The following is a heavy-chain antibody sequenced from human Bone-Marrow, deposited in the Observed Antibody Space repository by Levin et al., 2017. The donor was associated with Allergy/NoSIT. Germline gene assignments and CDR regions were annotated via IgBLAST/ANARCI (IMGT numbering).Heavy chain of an antibody. CDR3: ARAGSSSWSTLFDP. CDR2: INTYNGRA. V-gene: IGHV1-18*01. D-gene: IGHD6-13*01. Sequence: ASVKVSCKPSGFTFTSYGITWVRQAPGQGLEWMGSINTYNGRANYAQRFQGRVTMTTDTPTTTAYMQLRRLTSDDTATYFCARAGSSSWSTLFDPWGQGTLVIVS. J-gene: IGHJ5*02. CDR1: GFTFTSYG.